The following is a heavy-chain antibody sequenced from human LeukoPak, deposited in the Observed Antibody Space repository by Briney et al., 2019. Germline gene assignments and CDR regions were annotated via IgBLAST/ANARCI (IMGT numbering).Heavy chain of an antibody. CDR3: AKDPPLRYFDWPIGDY. V-gene: IGHV3-23*01. J-gene: IGHJ4*02. Sequence: GGSLRLSCAASGFTSSSYAMSWVRQAPGKGLEWVSAISGSGGSTYYADSVKGRFTISRDNSKNTLYLQMNSLRAEDTAVYYCAKDPPLRYFDWPIGDYWGQGTLVTVSS. CDR2: ISGSGGST. D-gene: IGHD3-9*01. CDR1: GFTSSSYA.